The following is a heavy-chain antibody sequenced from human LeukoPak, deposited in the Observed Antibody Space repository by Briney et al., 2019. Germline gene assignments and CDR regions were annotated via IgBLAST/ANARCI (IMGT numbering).Heavy chain of an antibody. Sequence: NSGGSLRLSCAASGFTFSNAWMSWVRQAPGKGLEWVGRIKSKTDGGTTDYAAPVKGRFTISRDDSKNTLYLQMNGLKTEDTAVYYCTTLGYSSSWYFGKIGDYWGQGTLVIVSS. V-gene: IGHV3-15*01. J-gene: IGHJ4*02. D-gene: IGHD6-13*01. CDR1: GFTFSNAW. CDR3: TTLGYSSSWYFGKIGDY. CDR2: IKSKTDGGTT.